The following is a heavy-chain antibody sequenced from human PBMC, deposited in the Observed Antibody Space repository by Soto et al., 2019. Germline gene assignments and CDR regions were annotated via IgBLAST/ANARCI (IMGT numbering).Heavy chain of an antibody. J-gene: IGHJ4*02. CDR3: AREGYTSSSIHSFLDS. V-gene: IGHV1-69*06. Sequence: QVQLVQSGAEVKKPGSSVKVSCKASGGTFSSYGISWVRQAPGQGLEWMGRIIPFLGTTNYAQNFQDRLTVTADTSTNTAFMELSSLRSDDTAVYYCAREGYTSSSIHSFLDSWGQGPLVTVSS. CDR2: IIPFLGTT. CDR1: GGTFSSYG. D-gene: IGHD6-6*01.